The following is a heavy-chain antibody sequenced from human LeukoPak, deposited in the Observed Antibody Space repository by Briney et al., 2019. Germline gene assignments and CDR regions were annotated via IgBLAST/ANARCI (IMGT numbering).Heavy chain of an antibody. J-gene: IGHJ4*02. CDR3: ARVSMIVVVIDY. Sequence: PSETLSLTCAVYGGSFSVYYWSWIRQPPGKGLEWMGEINQRGSTNYNPSRKSRVTISVDTSKNQFSLKLSSVTAADTAVYYCARVSMIVVVIDYWGQGTLVTVSS. V-gene: IGHV4-34*01. D-gene: IGHD3-22*01. CDR1: GGSFSVYY. CDR2: INQRGST.